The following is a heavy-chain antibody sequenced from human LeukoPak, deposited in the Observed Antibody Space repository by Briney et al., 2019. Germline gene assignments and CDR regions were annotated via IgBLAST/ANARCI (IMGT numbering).Heavy chain of an antibody. CDR1: GFTFSSYG. J-gene: IGHJ4*02. CDR2: IRYDGSNK. D-gene: IGHD2-2*01. Sequence: GGSLRLSCAASGFTFSSYGMHWVRQAPGKGLEWVAFIRYDGSNKYYADSVKGRFTISRDNSKNTLYLQMNSLRAEDTAVYYCAKDLTGVIVVVPAGPFDYWGQGTLVTVSS. CDR3: AKDLTGVIVVVPAGPFDY. V-gene: IGHV3-30*02.